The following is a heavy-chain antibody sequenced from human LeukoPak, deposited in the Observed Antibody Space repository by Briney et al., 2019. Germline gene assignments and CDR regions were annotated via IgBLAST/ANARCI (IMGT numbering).Heavy chain of an antibody. CDR1: GFTFSTYS. CDR3: ASAPNFSEAFDN. V-gene: IGHV3-21*01. J-gene: IGHJ4*02. Sequence: GGSLRLSCAASGFTFSTYSMNWVRQAPGKGLDWVSSISSRGSYIQYADSVSGRVTLYRDNAKNSLSLQMNSLRAEDTALYYCASAPNFSEAFDNWGRGTLVSVSS. D-gene: IGHD2-8*01. CDR2: ISSRGSYI.